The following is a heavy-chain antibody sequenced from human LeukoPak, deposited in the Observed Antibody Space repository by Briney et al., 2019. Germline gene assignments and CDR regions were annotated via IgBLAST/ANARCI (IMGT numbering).Heavy chain of an antibody. Sequence: SETLSLTCTVSGGSITSYYWSWIRQPPGKGLEWMGSIYYSGSTNYSPSLKSRVTISIDTSKNQFSLKLTSVTAGDTAVYYCARGFADSSGYLLSYFDYWGQGTLVTVSS. J-gene: IGHJ4*02. V-gene: IGHV4-59*01. CDR2: IYYSGST. CDR1: GGSITSYY. D-gene: IGHD3-22*01. CDR3: ARGFADSSGYLLSYFDY.